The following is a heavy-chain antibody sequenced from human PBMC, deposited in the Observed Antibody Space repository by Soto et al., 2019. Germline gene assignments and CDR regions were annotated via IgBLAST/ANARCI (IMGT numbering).Heavy chain of an antibody. D-gene: IGHD4-4*01. CDR1: GFTFTSYG. CDR2: ILHDGSNK. V-gene: IGHV3-30*18. CDR3: AKSRDGYSFYFYYGMDV. Sequence: AGGSLRLSCAASGFTFTSYGMHWVRQAPGKGLEWVALILHDGSNKYYADSVKGRFTISRDNSKNTLYLQMNSLRAEDTAVYYCAKSRDGYSFYFYYGMDVWGQGTTVTVSS. J-gene: IGHJ6*02.